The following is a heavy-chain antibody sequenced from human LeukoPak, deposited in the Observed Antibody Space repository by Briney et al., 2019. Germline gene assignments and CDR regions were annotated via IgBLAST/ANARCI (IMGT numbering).Heavy chain of an antibody. CDR3: ARGKASYYYGADV. CDR2: ISGYIAAA. Sequence: ASVKVSCKASGFTFGAFGISWVRQAPGQGLEWVGCISGYIAAANYAQKSQDRVTMTTDRSTSTAYLELVSLRPDDTAVYYCARGKASYYYGADVWGQGTTVTVSS. D-gene: IGHD3-10*01. J-gene: IGHJ6*02. CDR1: GFTFGAFG. V-gene: IGHV1-18*01.